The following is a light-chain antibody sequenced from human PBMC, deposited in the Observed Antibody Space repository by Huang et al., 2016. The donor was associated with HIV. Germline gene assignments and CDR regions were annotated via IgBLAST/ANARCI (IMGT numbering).Light chain of an antibody. CDR2: GAS. J-gene: IGKJ4*01. CDR3: QQYNNWPLT. V-gene: IGKV3-15*01. CDR1: QMVSRN. Sequence: STRAVSPGERATLPCRASQMVSRNLALYQQKPGPPPRLLIYGASTRATGIPARFSGSGSGTEFTLTISSQQSEDFAVYYCQQYNNWPLTFGGGTKVEIK.